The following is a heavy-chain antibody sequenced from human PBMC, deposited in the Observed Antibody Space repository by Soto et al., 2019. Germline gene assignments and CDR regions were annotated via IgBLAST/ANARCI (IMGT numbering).Heavy chain of an antibody. Sequence: QVQLVQSGAEVKKPGASVKVSCKASGYTFASYAISWMRQAPGQGLEWMGWISAFNGNTNYAQKLPGRVTMTTDTSTSTAYRQLRSLRSDDTAVYYCARDPPPPDYWRQGTLVTVSS. CDR3: ARDPPPPDY. CDR1: GYTFASYA. J-gene: IGHJ4*02. CDR2: ISAFNGNT. V-gene: IGHV1-18*01.